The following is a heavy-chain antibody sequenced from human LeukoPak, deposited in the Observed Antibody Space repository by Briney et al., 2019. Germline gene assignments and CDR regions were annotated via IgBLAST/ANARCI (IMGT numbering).Heavy chain of an antibody. CDR1: GLTFSSYS. CDR3: ARGPSPLRYFDY. Sequence: GGSLRLSCAASGLTFSSYSMNWVRQAPGKGLEWVSSISSSSSCIYYADSVKGRFTISRDNAKNSLYLQMNSLRAEDTAVYYCARGPSPLRYFDYWGQGTLVTVSS. J-gene: IGHJ4*02. D-gene: IGHD2-2*01. V-gene: IGHV3-21*01. CDR2: ISSSSSCI.